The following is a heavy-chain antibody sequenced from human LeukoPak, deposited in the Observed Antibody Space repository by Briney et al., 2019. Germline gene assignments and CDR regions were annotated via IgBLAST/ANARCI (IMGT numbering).Heavy chain of an antibody. J-gene: IGHJ4*02. V-gene: IGHV3-74*01. D-gene: IGHD5-18*01. CDR1: EFTLSGYW. CDR2: ISPDGSTT. CDR3: ARASANNYGLFDY. Sequence: GGSLRLSCAASEFTLSGYWMHWVRQAPGKGLVLVSRISPDGSTTNYADSVRGRFTISRDNAKNTLYLQMSSLRADDTAVYYCARASANNYGLFDYWGQGTLVTVSS.